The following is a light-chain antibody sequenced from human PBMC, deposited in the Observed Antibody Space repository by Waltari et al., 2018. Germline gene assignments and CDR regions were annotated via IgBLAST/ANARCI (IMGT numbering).Light chain of an antibody. CDR3: SSYTSSSTLSYV. Sequence: QSALTQPASVSGSPGQSITISCTGPSSDVGGYNYVSWYQQHPGKAPKLMIYEVSNRPSGVSNRCSGSKSGNTASLTISGLQADDEADYYCSSYTSSSTLSYVFGTGTRVTVL. V-gene: IGLV2-14*01. CDR1: SSDVGGYNY. J-gene: IGLJ1*01. CDR2: EVS.